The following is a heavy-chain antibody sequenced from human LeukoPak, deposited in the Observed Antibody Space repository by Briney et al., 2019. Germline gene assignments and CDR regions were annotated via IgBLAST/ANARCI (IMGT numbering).Heavy chain of an antibody. J-gene: IGHJ4*01. CDR1: GYTFTSHG. D-gene: IGHD5-18*01. V-gene: IGHV1-18*01. CDR3: ASGSAMVNSLDY. CDR2: ISAYNGNT. Sequence: ASVKVSCKASGYTFTSHGISWVRQAPGQGLEWMGWISAYNGNTNYAQKLQGRVTMTTDTSTSTAYMELRSLRSDDTAVYYCASGSAMVNSLDYWGQGTLVTVSS.